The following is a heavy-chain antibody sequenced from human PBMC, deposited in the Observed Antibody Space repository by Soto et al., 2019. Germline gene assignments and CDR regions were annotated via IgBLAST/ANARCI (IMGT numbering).Heavy chain of an antibody. J-gene: IGHJ6*02. D-gene: IGHD5-12*01. CDR3: AGSTRKGVYYYYGMDV. Sequence: LSLTCTVSGGSISSYYWSWIRQPAGKGLEWIGRIYTSGSTNYNPSLKSRVTMSVDTSKNQFSLKLSSVTAADTAVYYCAGSTRKGVYYYYGMDVWGQGTTVTVSS. V-gene: IGHV4-4*07. CDR1: GGSISSYY. CDR2: IYTSGST.